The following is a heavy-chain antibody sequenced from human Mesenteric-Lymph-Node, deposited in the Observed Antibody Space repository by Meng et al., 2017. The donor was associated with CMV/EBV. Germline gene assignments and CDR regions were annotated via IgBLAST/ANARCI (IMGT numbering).Heavy chain of an antibody. D-gene: IGHD3-16*02. J-gene: IGHJ3*02. V-gene: IGHV1-8*01. Sequence: ASVKVSCKASGHTFTKYDINWVRQATGQGLEWMGWMNAKSGNTGYAQKFQGRVTMTRNTSISTAYMELSSLRSEDTAVYYCARGVGIVGNAFDIWGQGTMVTVSS. CDR2: MNAKSGNT. CDR3: ARGVGIVGNAFDI. CDR1: GHTFTKYD.